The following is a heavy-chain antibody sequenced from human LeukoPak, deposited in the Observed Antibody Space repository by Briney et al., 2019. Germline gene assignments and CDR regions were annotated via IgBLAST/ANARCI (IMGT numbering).Heavy chain of an antibody. Sequence: ASVKVSCKASGYTFISDDINWVRQATGQGLEWVGYMNLNSGNTGYAQKFQGRVTMTWNTAISTAYMELSSLTSEDTAVYYCATTLRNKPPWGQGTLVTVSS. D-gene: IGHD5-12*01. J-gene: IGHJ4*02. CDR2: MNLNSGNT. CDR1: GYTFISDD. CDR3: ATTLRNKPP. V-gene: IGHV1-8*01.